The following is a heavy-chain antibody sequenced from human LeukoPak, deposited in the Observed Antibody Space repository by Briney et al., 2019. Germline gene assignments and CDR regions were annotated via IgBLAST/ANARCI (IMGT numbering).Heavy chain of an antibody. CDR3: ASSGSYRFDY. V-gene: IGHV3-48*02. CDR1: GFTSSSYS. J-gene: IGHJ4*02. Sequence: GGSLRLSCAASGFTSSSYSMNWVRQAPGKGLEWVSHMKGRFTISRDNAKNSLYLQMNSLRDEDTAVYYCASSGSYRFDYWGQGTLVTVSS. D-gene: IGHD1-26*01.